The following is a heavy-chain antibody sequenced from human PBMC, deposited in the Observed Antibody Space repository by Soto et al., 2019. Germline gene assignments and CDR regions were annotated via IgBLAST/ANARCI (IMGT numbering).Heavy chain of an antibody. J-gene: IGHJ6*02. D-gene: IGHD3-22*01. CDR2: ISSSSSCI. CDR3: ASHFDYYDSSGPTMTRYGMDV. CDR1: GFTFSSYS. Sequence: GGSLRLSCAASGFTFSSYSMNWVRQAPGKGLEWVSSISSSSSCIYYADSVKGRFTISRDNAKNSLYLQMNSLRAEDTAVYYCASHFDYYDSSGPTMTRYGMDVWGQGTTVTVSS. V-gene: IGHV3-21*01.